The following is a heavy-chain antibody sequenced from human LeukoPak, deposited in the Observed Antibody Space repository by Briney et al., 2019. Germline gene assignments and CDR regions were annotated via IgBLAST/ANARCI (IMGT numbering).Heavy chain of an antibody. V-gene: IGHV5-51*01. CDR2: IHPTDSQT. CDR1: EYNFANFW. CDR3: ARRAYSGSGSSDY. D-gene: IGHD3-10*01. Sequence: GESLKISCYDSEYNFANFWIGWVRQMPGKGLEWMGIIHPTDSQTLYSPSFQGQVTISVDRSINTAYLQWSSLKASDTAMYYCARRAYSGSGSSDYWGQGTLVTVSS. J-gene: IGHJ4*02.